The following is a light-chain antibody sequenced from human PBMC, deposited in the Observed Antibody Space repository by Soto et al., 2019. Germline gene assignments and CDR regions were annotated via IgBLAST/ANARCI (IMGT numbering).Light chain of an antibody. V-gene: IGKV1-39*01. CDR3: EQSYSTPRT. J-gene: IGKJ1*01. CDR2: AAF. CDR1: QTISTS. Sequence: DIEMTQSPSSLSASVGDRVTITCRASQTISTSLNWYQQKPGKAPKLLISAAFTLRGGVPSRFSGRAFGTDFTLTITNLQLEDSATYFCEQSYSTPRTFGRGTRVDMK.